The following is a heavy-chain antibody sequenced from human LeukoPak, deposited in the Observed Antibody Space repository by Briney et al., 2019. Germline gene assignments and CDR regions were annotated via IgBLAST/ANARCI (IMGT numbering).Heavy chain of an antibody. CDR3: ARGGTYYYDSSGLLFDY. J-gene: IGHJ4*02. D-gene: IGHD3-22*01. CDR1: GYTFTSYG. CDR2: ISAYNGNT. Sequence: ASVKVSCKASGYTFTSYGISWVRQAPGQGLEWMGWISAYNGNTNYAQKLQGRVTMTTDTSTSTAYMELRSLRSDDTAVYYCARGGTYYYDSSGLLFDYWGQGTLVTVSS. V-gene: IGHV1-18*01.